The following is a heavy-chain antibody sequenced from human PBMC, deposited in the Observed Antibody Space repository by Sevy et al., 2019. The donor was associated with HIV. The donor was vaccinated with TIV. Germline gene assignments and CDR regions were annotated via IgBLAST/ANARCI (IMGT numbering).Heavy chain of an antibody. Sequence: SETLSLTCSVSGGSVSSGSYYWSWIRQPPGKGLEWIGYISYIGSTNYNPSLKSRVTISVDTSKNQLSLRLSAVTAAATAVYYCVRDRIAAAGGYFDYWGQGTLVTVSS. D-gene: IGHD6-13*01. CDR2: ISYIGST. J-gene: IGHJ4*02. CDR1: GGSVSSGSYY. V-gene: IGHV4-61*01. CDR3: VRDRIAAAGGYFDY.